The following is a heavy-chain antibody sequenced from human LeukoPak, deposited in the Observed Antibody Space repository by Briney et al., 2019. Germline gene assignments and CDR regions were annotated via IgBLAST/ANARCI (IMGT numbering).Heavy chain of an antibody. CDR3: ARDYADYVGYFFFDY. J-gene: IGHJ4*02. CDR2: ISGGGETT. V-gene: IGHV3-23*01. CDR1: GFTFTTYA. Sequence: GGSLRLSCAASGFTFTTYAMNWVRQAPGKGLEWVSSISGGGETTYYADSAKGRFTISRDNSQNTLYLQMNSLRAEDTAVYYCARDYADYVGYFFFDYWGQGTLVTVSS. D-gene: IGHD4-17*01.